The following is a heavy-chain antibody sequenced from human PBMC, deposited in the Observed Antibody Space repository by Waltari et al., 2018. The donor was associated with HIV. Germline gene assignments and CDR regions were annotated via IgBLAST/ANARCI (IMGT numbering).Heavy chain of an antibody. CDR2: IHPNSGGT. J-gene: IGHJ4*02. V-gene: IGHV1-2*02. Sequence: QVQLVQSGAEVKKPGASVKVSCKASGYTFTGHYVHWVRQAPGEGLEWMGWIHPNSGGTNYAQKFQGRVTMTRDTAINTAYMELSRLRSDDTAVYYCARVVTDYGDCWADDYWGQGTLVTVSS. CDR1: GYTFTGHY. D-gene: IGHD4-17*01. CDR3: ARVVTDYGDCWADDY.